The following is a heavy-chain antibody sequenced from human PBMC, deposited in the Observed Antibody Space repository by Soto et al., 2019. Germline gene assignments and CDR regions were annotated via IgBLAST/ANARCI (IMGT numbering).Heavy chain of an antibody. J-gene: IGHJ3*02. CDR2: FDPEDGET. CDR3: GTVYSRGCFDVFAI. Sequence: ASVKVSCKVSGYTLTELSMHWVRQAPGKGLEWMGGFDPEDGETIYAQKFQGRVTMTEDTSTDTAYMELSSLRSEDTAVYYCGTVYSRGCFDVFAIWGQGTMVPAS. D-gene: IGHD6-19*01. V-gene: IGHV1-24*01. CDR1: GYTLTELS.